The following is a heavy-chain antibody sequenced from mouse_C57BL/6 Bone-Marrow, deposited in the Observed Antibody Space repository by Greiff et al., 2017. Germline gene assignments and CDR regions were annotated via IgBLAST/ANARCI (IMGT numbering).Heavy chain of an antibody. CDR1: GYAFTNYL. Sequence: VQLQQSGAELVRPGTSVKVSCKASGYAFTNYLIEWVKQRPGQGLEWIGVINPGSGGTNYNEKFKGKATLTADKSSSTAYMQLSSLTSEDSAVYVCARGYYGSSSYWYFGVWGTGTTVTVSS. J-gene: IGHJ1*03. CDR2: INPGSGGT. D-gene: IGHD1-1*01. CDR3: ARGYYGSSSYWYFGV. V-gene: IGHV1-54*01.